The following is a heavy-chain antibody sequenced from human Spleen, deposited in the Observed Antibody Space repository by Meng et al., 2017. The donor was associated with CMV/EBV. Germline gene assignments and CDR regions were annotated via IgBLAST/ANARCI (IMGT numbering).Heavy chain of an antibody. CDR2: IRYDGSNK. Sequence: GGSLRLSCAASGFTFSSYGMHWVRQAPGKGLEWVAFIRYDGSNKYYADSVKGRFTISRDNSKNTLYLQMNSLRAEDTAVYYCAKFKGYSSSPDDFDYWGQGTLVTVSS. J-gene: IGHJ4*02. D-gene: IGHD6-6*01. CDR1: GFTFSSYG. V-gene: IGHV3-30*02. CDR3: AKFKGYSSSPDDFDY.